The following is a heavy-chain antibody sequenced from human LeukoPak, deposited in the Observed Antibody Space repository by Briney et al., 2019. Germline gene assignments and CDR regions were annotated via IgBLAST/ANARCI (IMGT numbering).Heavy chain of an antibody. J-gene: IGHJ4*02. D-gene: IGHD6-6*01. CDR2: IYYSGST. CDR1: GGSISSSIYY. CDR3: ARASGSSSYFDY. V-gene: IGHV4-39*07. Sequence: KPSETLSLTCTVSGGSISSSIYYWGWIRQPPGKGLEWIGSIYYSGSTYYNPSLKSRDTISVDTSKNQFSLKLSSVTAADTAVYYCARASGSSSYFDYWGQGTLVTVSS.